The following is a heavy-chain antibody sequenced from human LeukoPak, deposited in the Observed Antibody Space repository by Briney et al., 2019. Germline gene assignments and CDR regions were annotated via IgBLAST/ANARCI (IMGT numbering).Heavy chain of an antibody. CDR3: ATRILGYCTSSSCFTSQYYFDY. J-gene: IGHJ4*02. Sequence: PSETLSLTCTVSGASASSSAYYWGWIRQPPGKGLEWIGSVYYSGSTYYNPSLKSRVTISVDASKEQFSLKLTSVTAADTAVYFCATRILGYCTSSSCFTSQYYFDYWGQGALVTVSS. D-gene: IGHD2-2*02. CDR1: GASASSSAYY. CDR2: VYYSGST. V-gene: IGHV4-39*01.